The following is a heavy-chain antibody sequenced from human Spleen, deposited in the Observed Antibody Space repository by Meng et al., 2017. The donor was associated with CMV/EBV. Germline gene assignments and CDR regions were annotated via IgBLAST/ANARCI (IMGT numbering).Heavy chain of an antibody. V-gene: IGHV1-18*01. CDR1: GYTFASNA. CDR3: ARTGNSSGYHDY. Sequence: QVQLVQVGAELKKPGASVTVSCKTSGYTFASNAIRWVRQAPGQGLEWMGWSSAYNGNTNYAQKFQGRVTMTTETSTSTGYMELRSLRSDDTAVYFCARTGNSSGYHDYWGQGTLVTVSS. CDR2: SSAYNGNT. D-gene: IGHD3-22*01. J-gene: IGHJ4*02.